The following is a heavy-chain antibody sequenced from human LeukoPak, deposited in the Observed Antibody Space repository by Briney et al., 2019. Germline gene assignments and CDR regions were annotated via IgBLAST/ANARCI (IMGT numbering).Heavy chain of an antibody. V-gene: IGHV3-9*01. D-gene: IGHD3-10*01. CDR3: AKEYYYGSGSYYGMDV. CDR1: GFTFDDYA. CDR2: ISWNSGSI. J-gene: IGHJ6*02. Sequence: GRSLRLSCAASGFTFDDYAMHWVRQAPGKGLEWVSGISWNSGSIGYADSVKGRFTISRDNAKNSLYLQMNSLRAEDTALYYCAKEYYYGSGSYYGMDVWGRGTTVTVSS.